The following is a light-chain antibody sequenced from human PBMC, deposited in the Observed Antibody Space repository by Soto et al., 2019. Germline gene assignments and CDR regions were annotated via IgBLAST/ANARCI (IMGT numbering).Light chain of an antibody. CDR3: QSYDSSLNGVV. J-gene: IGLJ2*01. CDR1: SSNVGAGYD. Sequence: QSVLTQPPSVSGAPGQRVSISGTGSSSNVGAGYDVHWYQQLPGTAPKLLIYGNSNRPSGVPDRFSGSKSGTSASLAITGLQAGDEADYYCQSYDSSLNGVVFGGGTKLTVL. CDR2: GNS. V-gene: IGLV1-40*01.